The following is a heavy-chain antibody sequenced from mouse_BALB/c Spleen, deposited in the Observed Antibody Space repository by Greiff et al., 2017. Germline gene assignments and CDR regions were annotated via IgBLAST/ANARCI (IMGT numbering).Heavy chain of an antibody. CDR2: IRLKSNNYAT. CDR1: GFTFSNYW. Sequence: EVKLVESGGGLVQPGGSMKLSCVASGFTFSNYWMNWVRQSPEKGLEWVAEIRLKSNNYATHYAESVKGRFTISRDDSKSSVYLQMNNLRAEDTGIYYCTRSYGSSYSWYFDVWGAGTTVTVSS. J-gene: IGHJ1*01. D-gene: IGHD1-1*01. V-gene: IGHV6-6*02. CDR3: TRSYGSSYSWYFDV.